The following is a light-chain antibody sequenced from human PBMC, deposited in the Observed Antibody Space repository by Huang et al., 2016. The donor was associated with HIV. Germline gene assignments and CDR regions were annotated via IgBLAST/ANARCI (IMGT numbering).Light chain of an antibody. Sequence: DIQMTQSPSSLSASVGDRVTITCRASQVINNCLAWYQQKPGKAPKLLLYSASRLESGVPSRFSGSGSGTDYTLTINSLQPEDFATFYCQQYFTTPLTFGGGTRVEIK. CDR3: QQYFTTPLT. V-gene: IGKV1-NL1*01. CDR2: SAS. CDR1: QVINNC. J-gene: IGKJ4*01.